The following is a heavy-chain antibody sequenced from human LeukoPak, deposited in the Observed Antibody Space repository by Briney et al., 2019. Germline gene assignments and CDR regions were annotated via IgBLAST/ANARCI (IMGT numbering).Heavy chain of an antibody. CDR1: GFTFSSYA. Sequence: GGSPRLSYAASGFTFSSYAMSWVRQAPGKGLEWVSAISGSGGTTYYEDSVKGRFTISRDNSKNTMYLQMDSLRAEDTAVYYCAKGGSGWYKYDCWGQGTLVSVSS. D-gene: IGHD6-19*01. J-gene: IGHJ4*02. CDR3: AKGGSGWYKYDC. CDR2: ISGSGGTT. V-gene: IGHV3-23*01.